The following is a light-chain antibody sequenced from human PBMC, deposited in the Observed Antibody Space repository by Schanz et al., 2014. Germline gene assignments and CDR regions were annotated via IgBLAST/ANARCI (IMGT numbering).Light chain of an antibody. Sequence: EVVLTQSPGTLSLSPGERATLSCRASQSVSNNYLAWYQQEPGQAPRLLIYGASSRATGIPDRFSGSGSGTDFTLTISSLQSEDLALYYCQQYHFRWTFGQGTKVEIK. CDR1: QSVSNNY. CDR3: QQYHFRWT. J-gene: IGKJ1*01. CDR2: GAS. V-gene: IGKV3-20*01.